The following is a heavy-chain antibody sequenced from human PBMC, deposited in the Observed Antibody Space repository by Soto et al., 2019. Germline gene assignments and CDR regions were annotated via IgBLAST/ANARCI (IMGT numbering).Heavy chain of an antibody. CDR3: ARVASGSYDWFDP. CDR1: KFTFSRYW. V-gene: IGHV3-74*03. J-gene: IGHJ5*02. CDR2: INTDGSRT. Sequence: EVQLVESGGGLVQPGGSLRLSCAASKFTFSRYWMHWVGQTPGKGLMWVSRINTDGSRTTYADSVKGRFTISRDNAKNTVFLDMNSLRAEDTAVYYCARVASGSYDWFDPWGQGTLVTVSS. D-gene: IGHD1-26*01.